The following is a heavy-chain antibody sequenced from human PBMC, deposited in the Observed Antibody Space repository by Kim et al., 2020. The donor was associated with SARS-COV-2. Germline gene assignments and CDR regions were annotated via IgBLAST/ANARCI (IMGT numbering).Heavy chain of an antibody. CDR1: GGTFSSYA. CDR3: ARQGYCSGGSCLPGY. D-gene: IGHD2-15*01. V-gene: IGHV1-69*13. J-gene: IGHJ4*02. CDR2: IIPIFGTA. Sequence: SVKVSCKASGGTFSSYAISWVRQAPGQGLEWMGGIIPIFGTANYAQKFQGRVTITADESTSTAYMELSSLRSEDTAVYYCARQGYCSGGSCLPGYWGQGTLVTVSS.